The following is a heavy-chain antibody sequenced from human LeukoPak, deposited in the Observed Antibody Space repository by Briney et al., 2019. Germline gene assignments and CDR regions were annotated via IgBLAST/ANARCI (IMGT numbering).Heavy chain of an antibody. CDR2: MNPNSGNT. D-gene: IGHD1-14*01. CDR1: GYTFTSYD. CDR3: ARLRRTDWFDP. Sequence: ASVKVSCKASGYTFTSYDINWVRQATGQGLEWMGWMNPNSGNTGYAQKFQGRVTITRNTSISTAYMELSSLRSEDTAVYYCARLRRTDWFDPWGQGTLVTVSS. J-gene: IGHJ5*02. V-gene: IGHV1-8*03.